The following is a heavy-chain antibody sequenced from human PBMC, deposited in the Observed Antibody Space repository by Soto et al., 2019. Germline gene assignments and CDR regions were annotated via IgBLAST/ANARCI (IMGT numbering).Heavy chain of an antibody. J-gene: IGHJ4*02. CDR2: ISGNSGTT. D-gene: IGHD3-3*01. CDR3: AKGLAITVFGVITPFDS. Sequence: EVQLLESGGDFKQPGGSLRLSCEGSGFNFSNYALNWVRQAPGKRLEWVSVISGNSGTTYYAASVKGRFTISRDNSKKTLYLQMNSLRADDTAVYYCAKGLAITVFGVITPFDSWGQGPLVTVAS. V-gene: IGHV3-23*01. CDR1: GFNFSNYA.